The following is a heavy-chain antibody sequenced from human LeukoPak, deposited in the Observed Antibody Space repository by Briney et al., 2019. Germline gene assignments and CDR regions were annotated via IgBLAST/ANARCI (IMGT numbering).Heavy chain of an antibody. CDR3: ARDRVATIRLGTFDI. CDR2: IDSSGGYM. D-gene: IGHD5-24*01. J-gene: IGHJ3*02. V-gene: IGHV3-21*06. Sequence: KPGGSLRLSCEASGFTFNTYSMNWARQAPGKGLEWVSSIDSSGGYMFYADSVKGRFIISRDNAKDSLYLQMNSLRVEDTAVYYCARDRVATIRLGTFDIWGKGTMVTASS. CDR1: GFTFNTYS.